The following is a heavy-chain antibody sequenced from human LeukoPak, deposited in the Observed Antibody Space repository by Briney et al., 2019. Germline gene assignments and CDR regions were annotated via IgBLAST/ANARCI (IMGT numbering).Heavy chain of an antibody. CDR1: GGTFSNYA. D-gene: IGHD3-3*01. CDR2: IIPIFGTA. J-gene: IGHJ5*02. V-gene: IGHV1-69*05. Sequence: SVKVSCKASGGTFSNYAISWVRQAPGQGLEWMGGIIPIFGTANYAQKFRGRVIMTRDMSTTTVYMELSSLRSEDTAVYYCARGPHRRTYDRDNWFDPWGQGTLVTVSS. CDR3: ARGPHRRTYDRDNWFDP.